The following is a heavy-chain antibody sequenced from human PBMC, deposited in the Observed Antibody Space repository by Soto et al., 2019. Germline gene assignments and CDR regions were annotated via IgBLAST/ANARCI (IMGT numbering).Heavy chain of an antibody. Sequence: GASVKVSCKVSGYTLTEISMHWVRQAPGKGLQWMGGFDPEDDELFYAQKFQGRVTMTEDTSTDTAYMELRGLRSEDTAVYYCAINSGFYCSASSCYSPLFDYWGQGTLVTVSS. V-gene: IGHV1-24*01. J-gene: IGHJ4*02. CDR1: GYTLTEIS. D-gene: IGHD2-15*01. CDR3: AINSGFYCSASSCYSPLFDY. CDR2: FDPEDDEL.